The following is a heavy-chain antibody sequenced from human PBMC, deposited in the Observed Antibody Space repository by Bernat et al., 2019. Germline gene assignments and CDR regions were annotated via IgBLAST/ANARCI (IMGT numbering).Heavy chain of an antibody. CDR3: AKGLRIFDY. J-gene: IGHJ4*02. D-gene: IGHD4-17*01. CDR1: GFTFSNYA. Sequence: EVQLVESGGGLVQPGGSLRLSFAASGFTFSNYAMSWVRQAPGKGLEWVSSISGGGGSTYYADSVKGRFTISRDHSKNTLYLQMNSLRAEDTAVYYCAKGLRIFDYWGQGTLVTVSS. V-gene: IGHV3-23*04. CDR2: ISGGGGST.